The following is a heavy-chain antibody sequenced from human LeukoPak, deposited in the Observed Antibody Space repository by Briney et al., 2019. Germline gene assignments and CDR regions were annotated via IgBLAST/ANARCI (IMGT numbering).Heavy chain of an antibody. V-gene: IGHV1-18*04. CDR3: ARVRRVGATHFDY. J-gene: IGHJ4*02. Sequence: ASVKVSCKASGYTFTGYYMHWVRQAPGQGLEWMGWISAYNGNTNYAQKLQGRVTMTTDTSTSTAYMELRSLRSDDTAVYYCARVRRVGATHFDYWGQGTLVTVSS. D-gene: IGHD1-26*01. CDR2: ISAYNGNT. CDR1: GYTFTGYY.